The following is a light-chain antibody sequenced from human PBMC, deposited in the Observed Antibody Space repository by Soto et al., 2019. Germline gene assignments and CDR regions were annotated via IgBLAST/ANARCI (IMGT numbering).Light chain of an antibody. V-gene: IGKV3-20*01. CDR1: QSVSSSY. J-gene: IGKJ1*01. CDR3: QQYGSSPPWT. Sequence: EFMLTQSPGTLSLSPGERATLSCRASQSVSSSYLAWYQQKPGQAPRLLIYGASSRATGIPDRFSGSVSGTGFTLTISRLEPEDFAVYYCQQYGSSPPWTFGQGTKVDIK. CDR2: GAS.